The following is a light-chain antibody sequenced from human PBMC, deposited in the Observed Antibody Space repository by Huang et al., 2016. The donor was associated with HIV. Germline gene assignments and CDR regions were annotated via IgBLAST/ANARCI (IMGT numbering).Light chain of an antibody. CDR2: GAS. CDR1: QDVSSN. J-gene: IGKJ2*01. CDR3: QQYNNWPRT. V-gene: IGKV3-15*01. Sequence: ERVMTQSPDILSVSPGETATLSCRASQDVSSNLAWYRQKPGQAPSLLIYGASTRVSGIPARFNGSGSVIAFTLTISSVQSEDFAVYYCQQYNNWPRTFGQGTKLEIK.